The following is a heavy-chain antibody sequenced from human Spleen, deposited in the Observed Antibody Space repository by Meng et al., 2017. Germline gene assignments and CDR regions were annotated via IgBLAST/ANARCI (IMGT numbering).Heavy chain of an antibody. CDR1: GFTFSSYA. D-gene: IGHD5-12*01. J-gene: IGHJ4*02. CDR2: ISYDGSSK. V-gene: IGHV3-30*01. CDR3: AREDSGSFDY. Sequence: GQQVESGGGVVQPGRPLRLSCAAAGFTFSSYAMHWVRQAPGKGLEWVAVISYDGSSKYYADSVKGRFTISRDNSKNTLYLHMNSLRAEDTAVYYCAREDSGSFDYWGQGTLVTVSS.